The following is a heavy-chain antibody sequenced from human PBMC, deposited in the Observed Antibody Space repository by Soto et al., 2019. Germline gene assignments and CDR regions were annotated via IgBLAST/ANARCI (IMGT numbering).Heavy chain of an antibody. CDR3: ARDSVLLWFGELLYESPGGDY. CDR1: GFTFSSYS. CDR2: ISSSSSYI. Sequence: GGSLRLSCAASGFTFSSYSMNWVRQAPGKGLEWVSSISSSSSYIYYADSVKGRFTISRDNAKNSLYLQMNSLRAEDTAVYYCARDSVLLWFGELLYESPGGDYWGQGTLVTVSS. V-gene: IGHV3-21*01. J-gene: IGHJ4*02. D-gene: IGHD3-10*01.